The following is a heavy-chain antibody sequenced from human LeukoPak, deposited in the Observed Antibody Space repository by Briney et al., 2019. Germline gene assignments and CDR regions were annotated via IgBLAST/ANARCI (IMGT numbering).Heavy chain of an antibody. D-gene: IGHD6-13*01. V-gene: IGHV3-21*04. CDR3: ARASPGIAAAGTDY. CDR1: GFSFSTYA. J-gene: IGHJ4*02. Sequence: GGSLRLSCAASGFSFSTYALSWVRQAPGKGLEWVSSISGRSTTIDYADSVKGRFTISRDNAKNSLYLQMNSLRAEDTAVYYCARASPGIAAAGTDYWGQGTLVTVSS. CDR2: ISGRSTTI.